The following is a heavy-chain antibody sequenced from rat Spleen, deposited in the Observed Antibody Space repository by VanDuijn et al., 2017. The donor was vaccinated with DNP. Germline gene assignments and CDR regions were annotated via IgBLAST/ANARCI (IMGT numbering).Heavy chain of an antibody. J-gene: IGHJ2*01. Sequence: QVQLKESGPGLVQPSQTLSLTCTVSGFSLTSYTVNWVRQPPGKGLEWIAAISSGGCTYYHSTLKSRLSISRDTSKSQVFLEMNSLQTEDTAMYFCARGWYWGQGVMVTVSS. CDR1: GFSLTSYT. V-gene: IGHV2-6*01. CDR2: ISSGGCT. CDR3: ARGWY.